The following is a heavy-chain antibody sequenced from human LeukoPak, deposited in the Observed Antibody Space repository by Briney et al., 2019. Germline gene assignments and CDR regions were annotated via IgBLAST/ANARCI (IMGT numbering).Heavy chain of an antibody. CDR3: ARDRSGSYPYYFDY. D-gene: IGHD1-26*01. V-gene: IGHV3-21*01. J-gene: IGHJ4*02. CDR1: GFTFSDYS. CDR2: ISNRSAYI. Sequence: GGSLRLSCAASGFTFSDYSMNWVRQAPGKGLEWVSSISNRSAYIHSTDSVKGRFTISRDNAENSLYLQMNNLRADDTAVYYCARDRSGSYPYYFDYWGQGTVVTVSS.